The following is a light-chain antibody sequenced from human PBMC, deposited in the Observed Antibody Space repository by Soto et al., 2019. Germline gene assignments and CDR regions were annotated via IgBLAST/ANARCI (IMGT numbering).Light chain of an antibody. CDR1: TGEVTSGFY. V-gene: IGLV7-43*01. CDR3: LLYVGGSYV. CDR2: FID. J-gene: IGLJ1*01. Sequence: QSVVTQEPSLTVAPGRAFTLAWASSTGEVTSGFYPNWFQQNHGQAPRALIYFIDKNHSWTPARFSGSLLGDNAALTLSGVQPEAEANYYSLLYVGGSYVFGTGTKVTAL.